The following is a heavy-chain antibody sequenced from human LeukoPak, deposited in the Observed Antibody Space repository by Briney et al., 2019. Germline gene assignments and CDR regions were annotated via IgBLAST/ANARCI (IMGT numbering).Heavy chain of an antibody. CDR2: IIPIFGTA. D-gene: IGHD5-18*01. J-gene: IGHJ4*02. CDR3: ARVPGYSYGFDY. Sequence: SVKVSCKASGGTFSSYAISWVRQAPGQGHEWMGGIIPIFGTANYAQKFQGRVTITADKSTSTAYMELSSLRSEDTAVYYCARVPGYSYGFDYWGQGTLVTVSS. CDR1: GGTFSSYA. V-gene: IGHV1-69*06.